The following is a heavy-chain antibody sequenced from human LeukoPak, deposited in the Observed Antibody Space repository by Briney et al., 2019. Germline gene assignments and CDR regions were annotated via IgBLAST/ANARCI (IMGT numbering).Heavy chain of an antibody. CDR3: ARVFRYYDSSGYYYVTPYSY. D-gene: IGHD3-22*01. Sequence: GGSLRLSCAASGFTFSSYWMSWVRQAPGKGLEWVANIKQDGSEKYYVDSVKGRFTISRDNAKNSLYLQMNSLRAEDTAVYYCARVFRYYDSSGYYYVTPYSYWGQGTLVTVSS. CDR2: IKQDGSEK. V-gene: IGHV3-7*01. J-gene: IGHJ4*02. CDR1: GFTFSSYW.